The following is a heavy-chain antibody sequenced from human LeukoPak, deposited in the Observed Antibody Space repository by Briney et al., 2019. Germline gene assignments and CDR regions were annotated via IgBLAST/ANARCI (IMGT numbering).Heavy chain of an antibody. CDR2: INPSGGST. CDR3: ATRQQYSSGWYSDLDYYYGMDV. D-gene: IGHD6-19*01. Sequence: ASVKVSCKASGYXFTSYYIHWVRQAPGQGLEWMGIINPSGGSTSYAQKFQGRVTMTRDTSTSTVYMELSSLRSEDTAVYYCATRQQYSSGWYSDLDYYYGMDVWGQGTTVTVSS. V-gene: IGHV1-46*01. CDR1: GYXFTSYY. J-gene: IGHJ6*02.